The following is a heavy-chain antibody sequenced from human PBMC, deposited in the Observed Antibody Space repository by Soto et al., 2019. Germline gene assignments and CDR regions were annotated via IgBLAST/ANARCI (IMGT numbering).Heavy chain of an antibody. Sequence: EVQLVESGGGLVQPGRSLRLSCAAPGFTFGDYAMHWVRQAPGKGLEWVSGINWNSDDIAFADSVKGRFTISRDNAKNSLYLQMNRLRAEDTALYFCAKDIHDFLSGRGFDPWGQGTLVTVSA. CDR1: GFTFGDYA. V-gene: IGHV3-9*01. D-gene: IGHD3-3*01. CDR2: INWNSDDI. J-gene: IGHJ5*02. CDR3: AKDIHDFLSGRGFDP.